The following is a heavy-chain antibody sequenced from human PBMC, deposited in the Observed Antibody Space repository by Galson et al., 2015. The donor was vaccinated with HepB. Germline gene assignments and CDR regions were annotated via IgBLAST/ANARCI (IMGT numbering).Heavy chain of an antibody. Sequence: SLRLSCAVSGFSLSTWGMHWVRQAPGKGLEWVAFIQFDGSNIHYADSVKGRFTISRDNSKNALYLEMNSLTTEDTAMYYCVKDVIQWDFLGGDDHWGQGTLVTVSS. CDR2: IQFDGSNI. D-gene: IGHD5-12*01. CDR1: GFSLSTWG. J-gene: IGHJ4*02. CDR3: VKDVIQWDFLGGDDH. V-gene: IGHV3-30*02.